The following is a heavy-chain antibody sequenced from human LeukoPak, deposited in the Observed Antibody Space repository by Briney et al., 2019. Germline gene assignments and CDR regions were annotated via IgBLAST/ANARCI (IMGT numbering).Heavy chain of an antibody. CDR2: IKSKTDGGTT. CDR3: TVTYYDILTGYYNY. J-gene: IGHJ4*02. V-gene: IGHV3-15*01. Sequence: PGGSLRLSCAASGFTFSNAWMSWVRQAPGKGLEWVGRIKSKTDGGTTDYAAPVKGRFTISRDDSKNTLYLQMNSLKTEDTAVYYCTVTYYDILTGYYNYWGQGTLVTVSS. D-gene: IGHD3-9*01. CDR1: GFTFSNAW.